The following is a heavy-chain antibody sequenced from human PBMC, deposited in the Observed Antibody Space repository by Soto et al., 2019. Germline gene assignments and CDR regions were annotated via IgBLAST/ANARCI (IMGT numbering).Heavy chain of an antibody. Sequence: GGSLRLSCAAPGFTFSSFNINWVRPGPGKGLEGISYISSSSTTIYYADSVKGRFPISRDNAKNSLYLQMNSLRAEDTAVYYCARGRGSTSGPFDYWGKGTPVTVSS. V-gene: IGHV3-48*01. J-gene: IGHJ4*02. CDR1: GFTFSSFN. D-gene: IGHD6-6*01. CDR2: ISSSSTTI. CDR3: ARGRGSTSGPFDY.